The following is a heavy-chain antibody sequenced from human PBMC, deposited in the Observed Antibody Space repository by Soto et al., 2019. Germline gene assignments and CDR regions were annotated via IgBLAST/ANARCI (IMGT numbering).Heavy chain of an antibody. CDR1: GDSISSRSYY. V-gene: IGHV4-61*02. Sequence: PSETLSLTCTVTGDSISSRSYYWSWVRQPAGKGLEWIGRIFSSGSTSFNPSLESRVAMSVDTSKNHFSLNLSSVTAADMAVYYCAREGSYSAYNFAHGIQLWSFDFWGQGALVTVSS. CDR3: AREGSYSAYNFAHGIQLWSFDF. J-gene: IGHJ4*02. D-gene: IGHD5-12*01. CDR2: IFSSGST.